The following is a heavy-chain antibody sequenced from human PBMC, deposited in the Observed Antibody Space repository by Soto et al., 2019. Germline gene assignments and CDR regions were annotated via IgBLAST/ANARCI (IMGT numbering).Heavy chain of an antibody. CDR2: INHSGST. Sequence: SETLSLTCAVYGGSFSGYYWSWIRQPPGKGLEWIGEINHSGSTNYNPSLKSRVTISVDTSKNQFSLKLSSVTAADTAVYYCARDLTGEGFDYWGQGTLVTVSS. V-gene: IGHV4-34*01. J-gene: IGHJ4*02. CDR3: ARDLTGEGFDY. CDR1: GGSFSGYY. D-gene: IGHD7-27*01.